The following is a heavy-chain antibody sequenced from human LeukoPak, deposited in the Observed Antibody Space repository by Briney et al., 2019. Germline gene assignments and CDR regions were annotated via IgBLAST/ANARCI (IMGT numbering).Heavy chain of an antibody. CDR3: ARGSGWYGAFDV. J-gene: IGHJ3*01. V-gene: IGHV4-59*08. CDR2: IYYSGGT. D-gene: IGHD6-19*01. Sequence: SETLSLTCTVSGGSISSYYWSWIRQHPGKGLEWIGYIYYSGGTYYNPSLKSRVTISVDTSKNQFSLKLSSVTAADTAVYYCARGSGWYGAFDVWGQGTMVTVSS. CDR1: GGSISSYY.